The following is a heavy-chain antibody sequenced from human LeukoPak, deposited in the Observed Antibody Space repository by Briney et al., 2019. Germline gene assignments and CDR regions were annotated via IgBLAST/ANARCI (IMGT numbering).Heavy chain of an antibody. CDR3: ARGRHYYDSSGFVEDWFDP. CDR1: GGSISSYY. V-gene: IGHV4-59*01. Sequence: PSETLSLTCTVSGGSISSYYWSWIRQPPGKGLEWIGYIYYSGSTNYNPSLKSRVTISVDTSKNQFSLKLSSVTAADTAVYYCARGRHYYDSSGFVEDWFDPWGQGTLVTVSS. D-gene: IGHD3-22*01. J-gene: IGHJ5*02. CDR2: IYYSGST.